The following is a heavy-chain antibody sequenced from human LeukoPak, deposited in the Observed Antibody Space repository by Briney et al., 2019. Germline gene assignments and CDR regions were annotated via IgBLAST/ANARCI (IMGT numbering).Heavy chain of an antibody. D-gene: IGHD4-17*01. V-gene: IGHV3-30*02. Sequence: GGSLRLSCAASGYTFSNYGMHWVRQGPGKGLEWVAFIRSDGSIKYYADSVKGRFTISRDNSKNTLYLQMNSLRSEDTAVYYCVKDEYGDYGWYFDLWGRGTLVTVSS. CDR1: GYTFSNYG. CDR3: VKDEYGDYGWYFDL. J-gene: IGHJ2*01. CDR2: IRSDGSIK.